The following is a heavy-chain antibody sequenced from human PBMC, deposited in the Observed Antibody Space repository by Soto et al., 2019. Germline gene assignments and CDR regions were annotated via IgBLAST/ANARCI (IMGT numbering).Heavy chain of an antibody. J-gene: IGHJ6*02. CDR3: AKDRDVAVGNAPLNLPEGRDV. Sequence: EVQLLESGGGLVQPGGSLRLSCAASGFTFSSYAMSWVRQAPGKGLEWVSAISGSGGSTYYADSGQGRFTISRDNSKNTLYLQMNSLRAEDTAVYYCAKDRDVAVGNAPLNLPEGRDVWGQGTTVTVSS. D-gene: IGHD2-21*01. V-gene: IGHV3-23*01. CDR2: ISGSGGST. CDR1: GFTFSSYA.